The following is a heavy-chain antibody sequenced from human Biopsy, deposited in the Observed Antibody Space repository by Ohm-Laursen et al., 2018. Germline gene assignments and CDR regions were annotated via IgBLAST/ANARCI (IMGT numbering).Heavy chain of an antibody. V-gene: IGHV4-38-2*02. CDR2: IFKDGNT. CDR3: ARVGSGWAPFDK. CDR1: GYSISSDYR. J-gene: IGHJ4*02. D-gene: IGHD6-19*01. Sequence: SDTLSLTWTVSGYSISSDYRWGWIRQAPGKTLEWLGNIFKDGNTHYNPSLRSRLIISKDTSKNQFSLMMTSVSGADTAVYFCARVGSGWAPFDKWGPGTLVTVSS.